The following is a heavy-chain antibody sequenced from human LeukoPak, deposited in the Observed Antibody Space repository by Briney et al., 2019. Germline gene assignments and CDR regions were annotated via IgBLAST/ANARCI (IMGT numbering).Heavy chain of an antibody. V-gene: IGHV3-15*01. D-gene: IGHD2-15*01. CDR1: GFTYNNAW. Sequence: GGSLRLSCAASGFTYNNAWMTWVRQAPGKGLEWVGRIKSKAEGGTTDYAAPVKGRFTISRDDSSNTVYLQMDSLKTEDTAFYHCITGYCSGGSCHWDDAFNIWGQGTMVTVSS. CDR3: ITGYCSGGSCHWDDAFNI. J-gene: IGHJ3*02. CDR2: IKSKAEGGTT.